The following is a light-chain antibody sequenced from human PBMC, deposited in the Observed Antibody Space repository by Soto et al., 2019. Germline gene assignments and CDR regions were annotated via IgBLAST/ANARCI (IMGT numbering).Light chain of an antibody. V-gene: IGKV1-27*01. J-gene: IGKJ4*01. CDR1: QGISNH. CDR3: QKFTSAPFT. CDR2: AAS. Sequence: IHMTQSRTSLPAYVGPRVTITSRASQGISNHLAWYQQKPGKLPKLLIYAASILQSGVPSRFSGSGSGTDFTLTISSLQPEDGAMYYCQKFTSAPFTFCGGAKVDI.